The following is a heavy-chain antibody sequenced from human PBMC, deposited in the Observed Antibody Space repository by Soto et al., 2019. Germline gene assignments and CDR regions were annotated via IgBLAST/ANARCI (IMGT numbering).Heavy chain of an antibody. D-gene: IGHD3-3*01. CDR2: IIPILGTP. CDR1: GGTFSSYS. J-gene: IGHJ5*01. Sequence: QVQLVQSGAEVKEPGSSVKVSCKASGGTFSSYSISWVRQAPGQGLEWMGGIIPILGTPQYARKFQGRVTITADESTSTAYMELSRLRSDDTAVYYCATRVSISGVVISWFDPWGRGSLVTVSS. V-gene: IGHV1-69*01. CDR3: ATRVSISGVVISWFDP.